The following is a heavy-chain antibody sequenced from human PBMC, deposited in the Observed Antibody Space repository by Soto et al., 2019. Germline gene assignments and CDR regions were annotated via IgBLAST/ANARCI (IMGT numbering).Heavy chain of an antibody. Sequence: QVQLVQSGAEVKKPGSSVKVSCKASGGTFSSYAISWVRQAPGQGLEWMGGIIPIFGTANYAQKFQGRVTINADESASAACMGLVSVRSEDTAVPYCARDVGYVSSNKGVCWGPGTLVTVSS. V-gene: IGHV1-69*12. CDR3: ARDVGYVSSNKGVC. CDR2: IIPIFGTA. J-gene: IGHJ1*01. D-gene: IGHD2-8*01. CDR1: GGTFSSYA.